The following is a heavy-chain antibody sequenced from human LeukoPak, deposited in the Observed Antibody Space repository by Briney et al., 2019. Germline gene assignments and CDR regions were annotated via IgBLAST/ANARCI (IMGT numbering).Heavy chain of an antibody. CDR3: ARQEYLVSEDHGWFDP. D-gene: IGHD1-14*01. CDR2: IIPIFGTA. V-gene: IGHV1-69*05. CDR1: GGTFSSYA. Sequence: SVKVSCKASGGTFSSYAISWVRQAPGQGLEWMGGIIPIFGTANYAQKFQGRVTITTDESTSTAYMELSSLRSEDTAVYYCARQEYLVSEDHGWFDPWGQGTLVTVSS. J-gene: IGHJ5*02.